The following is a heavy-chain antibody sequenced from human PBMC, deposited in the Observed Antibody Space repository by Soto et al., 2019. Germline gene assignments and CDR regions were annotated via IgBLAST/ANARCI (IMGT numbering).Heavy chain of an antibody. J-gene: IGHJ4*02. CDR2: LNPRADTT. V-gene: IGHV1-46*01. CDR1: GYTLSDAN. CDR3: ARDPRAGVDY. D-gene: IGHD1-26*01. Sequence: QVQLVQSGAEVKKPGASVKVSCKASGYTLSDANINWVRQAPGQGPEWMGILNPRADTTNYAQKFHGIVSKARDTSTSTVYQEQSSLSSQDTAVYSCARDPRAGVDYWGQGTLVTVSS.